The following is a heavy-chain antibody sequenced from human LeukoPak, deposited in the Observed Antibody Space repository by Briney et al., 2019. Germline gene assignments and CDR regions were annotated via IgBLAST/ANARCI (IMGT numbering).Heavy chain of an antibody. Sequence: SETLSLTCTVSGGSITSYYWSWIRQPPGKGLEWMGYIYYSGSTNYNPSLKSRVTISVDTSRNQFSLKLSSVTAADTAVYYCARSPYYYDSSGYPYYFDYWGQGTLVTVSS. CDR2: IYYSGST. D-gene: IGHD3-22*01. V-gene: IGHV4-59*01. CDR1: GGSITSYY. CDR3: ARSPYYYDSSGYPYYFDY. J-gene: IGHJ4*02.